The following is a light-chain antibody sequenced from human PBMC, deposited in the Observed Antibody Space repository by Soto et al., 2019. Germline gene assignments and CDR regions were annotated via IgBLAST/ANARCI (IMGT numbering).Light chain of an antibody. CDR3: QQYNSYSPLMYT. CDR1: QRISSW. Sequence: DIQMTQSPSTLSASVGDRVTITCRASQRISSWLAWYQQKPGKAPKLLIYKASSLESGVPSRFSGSGSGTEFTLTISSLQXXXXXXXXXQQYNSYSPLMYTFXXXXXXEXK. V-gene: IGKV1-5*03. J-gene: IGKJ2*01. CDR2: KAS.